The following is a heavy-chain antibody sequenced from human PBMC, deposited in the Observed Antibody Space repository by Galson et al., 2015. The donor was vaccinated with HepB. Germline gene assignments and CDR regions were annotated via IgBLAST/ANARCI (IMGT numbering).Heavy chain of an antibody. CDR2: ISYDGSNK. CDR3: AKDPYLYSALAGTMAGFDY. J-gene: IGHJ4*02. V-gene: IGHV3-30*18. D-gene: IGHD6-19*01. CDR1: GFTFSNYG. Sequence: SLRLSCAASGFTFSNYGMHWVRQAPGKGLGWVAVISYDGSNKYYADSVQGRLTISRDNSKNTLYLRMNSLRAEDTSLYYCAKDPYLYSALAGTMAGFDYWGQGTLVTVSS.